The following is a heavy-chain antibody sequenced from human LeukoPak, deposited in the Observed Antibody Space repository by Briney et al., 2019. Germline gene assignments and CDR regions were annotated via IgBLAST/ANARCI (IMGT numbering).Heavy chain of an antibody. CDR2: IIPIFGTA. V-gene: IGHV1-69*13. J-gene: IGHJ6*02. D-gene: IGHD3-22*01. CDR3: ARASTYYYDSSTPDYYGMDV. Sequence: SVKFSCKASGGTFSSYAISWVRQAPGQGLEWMGGIIPIFGTANYAQKFQGRVTITADESTSTAYMELSSLRSEDTAVYYCARASTYYYDSSTPDYYGMDVWGQGTTVTASS. CDR1: GGTFSSYA.